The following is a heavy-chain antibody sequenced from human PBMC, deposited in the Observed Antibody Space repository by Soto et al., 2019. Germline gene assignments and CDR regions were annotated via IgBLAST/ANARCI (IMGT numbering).Heavy chain of an antibody. CDR1: GFTFSSYS. Sequence: GGSLRLSCAASGFTFSSYSMNWVRQAPGKGLEWVSYISSSSSTIYYADSVKGRFTISRDNAKNSLYLQMNSLRDEDTAVYYCARDLGSSRNYYYGMDVWGQGTTVTVSS. J-gene: IGHJ6*02. CDR2: ISSSSSTI. V-gene: IGHV3-48*02. CDR3: ARDLGSSRNYYYGMDV. D-gene: IGHD1-26*01.